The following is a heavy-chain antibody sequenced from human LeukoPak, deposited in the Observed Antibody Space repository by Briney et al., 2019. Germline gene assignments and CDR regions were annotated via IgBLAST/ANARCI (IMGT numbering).Heavy chain of an antibody. Sequence: GASVTVSCKASGYTFTRYTMHWVRQAPGQRLEWMGWVNAGNGDTEYSQKFQGRITITRDTSADTVYMELSSLRSEDTAAYYCARPYKQQLDFDHWGQGTLVTVSS. J-gene: IGHJ4*02. CDR2: VNAGNGDT. D-gene: IGHD1-1*01. CDR3: ARPYKQQLDFDH. V-gene: IGHV1-3*01. CDR1: GYTFTRYT.